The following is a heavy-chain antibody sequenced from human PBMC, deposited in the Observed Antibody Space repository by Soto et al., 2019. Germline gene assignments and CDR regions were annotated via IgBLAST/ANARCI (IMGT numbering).Heavy chain of an antibody. D-gene: IGHD3-22*01. Sequence: ESLKISCKGYGSSFAGYWITWVRQNPGKGLEWMGRIDPSDSQTYYSPSFRGHVTISATKSITTVFLQWSSLRASDTAMYYCARQIYDSDTGPNFQYYFDSWGQGTPVTVSS. CDR2: IDPSDSQT. CDR1: GSSFAGYW. J-gene: IGHJ4*02. CDR3: ARQIYDSDTGPNFQYYFDS. V-gene: IGHV5-10-1*01.